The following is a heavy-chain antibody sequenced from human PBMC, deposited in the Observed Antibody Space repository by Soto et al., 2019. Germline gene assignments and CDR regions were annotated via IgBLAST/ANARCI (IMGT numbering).Heavy chain of an antibody. CDR2: IIPINGTT. V-gene: IGHV1-69*13. Sequence: GASVKVSCKASGGTFSSYAISWVRQAPGQGLEWMGGIIPINGTTNYAQKLQGRVTMTADASTSTAYMELRSLRSDDTAVYYCASISGSSRYRDFDYWGQGTLVTVSS. D-gene: IGHD6-13*01. CDR1: GGTFSSYA. CDR3: ASISGSSRYRDFDY. J-gene: IGHJ4*02.